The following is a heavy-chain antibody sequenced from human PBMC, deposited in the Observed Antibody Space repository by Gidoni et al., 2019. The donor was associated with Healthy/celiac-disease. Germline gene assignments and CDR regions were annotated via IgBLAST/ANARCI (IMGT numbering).Heavy chain of an antibody. CDR3: ARDDGDYVFGSDS. CDR1: GCTFSDYY. V-gene: IGHV3-11*01. D-gene: IGHD4-17*01. CDR2: ISSSGSTI. J-gene: IGHJ4*02. Sequence: QVQLVEAGGGLVKPGGSLRRSGAAAGCTFSDYYRSWIRQAPGQGLEWVSYISSSGSTIYYADSVKGRFTLSRDNAKNSLYLQMNILRAEDTAVYYCARDDGDYVFGSDSWGQGTLVTVSS.